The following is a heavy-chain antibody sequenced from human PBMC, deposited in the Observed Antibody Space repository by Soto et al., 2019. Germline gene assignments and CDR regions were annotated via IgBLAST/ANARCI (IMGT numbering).Heavy chain of an antibody. D-gene: IGHD6-6*01. CDR2: INPKTGDT. CDR1: GYTFTGYY. J-gene: IGHJ4*02. CDR3: VTGDHLVR. Sequence: QMQLVQSGAEARKPGASVKVSCKTSGYTFTGYYLNWVRQAPGRGLEWVGWINPKTGDTNNAQKLQGRVTMTTDTSISTGYMELSGLKSDDTAVYSCVTGDHLVRWGQGTRVTVSS. V-gene: IGHV1-2*02.